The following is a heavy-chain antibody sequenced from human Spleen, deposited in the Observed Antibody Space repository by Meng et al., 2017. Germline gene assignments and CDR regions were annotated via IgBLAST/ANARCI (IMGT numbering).Heavy chain of an antibody. Sequence: SETLSLTCTVSGGSISSYYWSWIRQPPGKGLEWIGYIYYSGSTNYNPSLKSRVTISVDTSKNQFSLKLSSVTAADTAVYYCAKTGRGYGGKGYGMDVWGQGTTVTVSS. CDR3: AKTGRGYGGKGYGMDV. CDR1: GGSISSYY. J-gene: IGHJ6*02. D-gene: IGHD4-23*01. V-gene: IGHV4-59*12. CDR2: IYYSGST.